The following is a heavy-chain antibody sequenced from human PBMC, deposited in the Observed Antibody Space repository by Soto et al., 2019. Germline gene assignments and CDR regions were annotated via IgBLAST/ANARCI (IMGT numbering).Heavy chain of an antibody. V-gene: IGHV4-30-2*01. CDR2: IFHSGIS. CDR1: GGSITTVGYS. Sequence: QLQLQESGSGLVKPSQTLSLTCAVSGGSITTVGYSWSWIRQPPGKGLEWIGYIFHSGISYSNPSLKGQVTMSVDGSKNRFSLRLSSVTAADTAVYYCARRISARTYYFDYWGQGTLVTVSS. CDR3: ARRISARTYYFDY. D-gene: IGHD6-6*01. J-gene: IGHJ4*02.